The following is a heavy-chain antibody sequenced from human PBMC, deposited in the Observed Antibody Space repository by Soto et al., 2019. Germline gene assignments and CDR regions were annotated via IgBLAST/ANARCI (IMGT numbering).Heavy chain of an antibody. CDR1: GGPFSTYA. J-gene: IGHJ4*02. D-gene: IGHD6-19*01. CDR2: IIPLFGTA. Sequence: QVQLEQSGGEVKQPGSSVRVSCKTSGGPFSTYAINWVRQAPGQGLEWMGAIIPLFGTADYSQKFQGRVTMTADESTSTAYMELSSLRFDDTAVYFCPRPKGTYSSGYFYFESWGQGTLVTVSS. CDR3: PRPKGTYSSGYFYFES. V-gene: IGHV1-69*01.